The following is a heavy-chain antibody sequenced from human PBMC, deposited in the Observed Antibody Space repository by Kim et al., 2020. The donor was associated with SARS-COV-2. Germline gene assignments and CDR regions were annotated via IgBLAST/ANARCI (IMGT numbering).Heavy chain of an antibody. V-gene: IGHV4-34*01. D-gene: IGHD3-10*01. Sequence: SETLSLTCAVYGGSFSGYYWSWIRQPPGKGLEWIGEINHSGSTNYNPSLKSRVTISVDTSKNQFSWKLSSVTAADTAVYYWARVLGRFGELRSRYYFDYWGQGTLVTVSS. CDR1: GGSFSGYY. CDR2: INHSGST. J-gene: IGHJ4*02. CDR3: ARVLGRFGELRSRYYFDY.